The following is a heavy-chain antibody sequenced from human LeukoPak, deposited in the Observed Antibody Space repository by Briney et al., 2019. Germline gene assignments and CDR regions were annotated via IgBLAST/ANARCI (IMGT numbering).Heavy chain of an antibody. D-gene: IGHD2-21*01. J-gene: IGHJ3*02. CDR2: IYSGGST. Sequence: GGSLRLSCAASEFSVGSNYMTWVRQAPGKGLEWVSLIYSGGSTYYADSVKGRFTISRDNSKNTLYLQMNSLRAEDTAVYYCARGRGLSPRGAFDIWGQGTMVTVSS. CDR1: EFSVGSNY. V-gene: IGHV3-66*01. CDR3: ARGRGLSPRGAFDI.